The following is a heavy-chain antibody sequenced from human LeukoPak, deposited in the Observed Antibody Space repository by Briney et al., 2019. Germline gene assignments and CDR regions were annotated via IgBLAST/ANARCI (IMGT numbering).Heavy chain of an antibody. CDR1: GFTFDDYA. V-gene: IGHV3-9*01. D-gene: IGHD3-10*01. CDR3: AKDIRSSSGGFDY. Sequence: PGRSLRLSCAASGFTFDDYAMHWVRLAPGKGLEWVSGISWDSDSIAYADSVKGRFTISRDDAKNSLYLQMNSLRAEDTAFYYCAKDIRSSSGGFDYWGQGTLVTVSS. CDR2: ISWDSDSI. J-gene: IGHJ4*02.